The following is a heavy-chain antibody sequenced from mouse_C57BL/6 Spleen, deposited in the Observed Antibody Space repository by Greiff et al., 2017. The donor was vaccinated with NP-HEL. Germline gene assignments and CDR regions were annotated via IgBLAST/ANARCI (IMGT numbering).Heavy chain of an antibody. D-gene: IGHD3-2*02. V-gene: IGHV1-43*01. J-gene: IGHJ4*01. CDR2: INPSTGGT. CDR3: ARLSGYVGGNAMDY. CDR1: GYSFTGYY. Sequence: EVQLQQSGPELVKPGASVKISCKASGYSFTGYYMHWVKQSSEKSLEWIGEINPSTGGTSYNQKFKGKATLTVDKSSSTAYMQLKSLTSEDSAVYYCARLSGYVGGNAMDYWGQGTSVTVSS.